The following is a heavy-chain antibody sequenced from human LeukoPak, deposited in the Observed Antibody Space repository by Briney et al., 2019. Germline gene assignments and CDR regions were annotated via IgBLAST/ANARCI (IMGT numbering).Heavy chain of an antibody. CDR2: INHSGST. CDR1: GGSFSGYY. Sequence: SETLSLTCAVYGGSFSGYYWSWIRQPPGKGLEWLGEINHSGSTNYNPSLKSRVTISVDTSKNQFSLKLSSVTAADTAVYYCARAGYGCSGGSCYWFDPWGQGTLVTVSS. V-gene: IGHV4-34*01. CDR3: ARAGYGCSGGSCYWFDP. J-gene: IGHJ5*02. D-gene: IGHD2-15*01.